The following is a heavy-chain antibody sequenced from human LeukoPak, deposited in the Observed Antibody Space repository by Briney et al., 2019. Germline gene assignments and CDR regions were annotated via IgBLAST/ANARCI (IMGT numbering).Heavy chain of an antibody. V-gene: IGHV4-34*01. CDR2: INHSGST. D-gene: IGHD5-12*01. CDR3: ATTGWLRFRHFDY. Sequence: PSETLSLTCTVSGGSISSHYWSWIRQPPGKGLEWIGEINHSGSTNYNPSLKSRVTISVDTSKNQFSLKLSSVTAADTAVYYCATTGWLRFRHFDYWGQGTLVTVSS. CDR1: GGSISSHY. J-gene: IGHJ4*02.